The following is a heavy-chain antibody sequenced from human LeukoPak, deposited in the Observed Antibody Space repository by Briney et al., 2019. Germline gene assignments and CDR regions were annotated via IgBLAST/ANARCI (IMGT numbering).Heavy chain of an antibody. J-gene: IGHJ6*02. CDR3: AAVPTLRGYNYVYFSGMDV. CDR1: GFTFTKSA. D-gene: IGHD5-18*01. V-gene: IGHV1-58*01. CDR2: IVVGSGNT. Sequence: ASVKVSCKASGFTFTKSAVQWVRQARGQRLECIGWIVVGSGNTNYAQKFQQRVTITRDMSTSTAYMELSSLRSEDTAVYYCAAVPTLRGYNYVYFSGMDVWDQGTTVTVSS.